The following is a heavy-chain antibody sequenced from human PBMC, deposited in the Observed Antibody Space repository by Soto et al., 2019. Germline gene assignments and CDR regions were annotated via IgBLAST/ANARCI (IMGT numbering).Heavy chain of an antibody. CDR3: ARGYSGYEVRGMDV. J-gene: IGHJ6*02. CDR1: GGTFSSYA. D-gene: IGHD5-12*01. CDR2: IIPIFGAA. V-gene: IGHV1-69*01. Sequence: QVPLVQSGAEVQKPGSSVRVSCKASGGTFSSYAISWVRQAPGQGLEWMGGIIPIFGAAKYAQKFQGRVTITANESTSTAYMELSSLRAEDTAVYYCARGYSGYEVRGMDVWGQGTTVTVSS.